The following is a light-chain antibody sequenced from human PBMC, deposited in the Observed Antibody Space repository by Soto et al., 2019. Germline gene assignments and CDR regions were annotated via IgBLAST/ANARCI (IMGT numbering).Light chain of an antibody. CDR3: QHNVSTPPT. V-gene: IGKV1-39*01. CDR2: GAS. CDR1: QTIGCN. Sequence: DIQMTQSPSYLSDSVGDRVSITCRASQTIGCNINWYQQKPGKAPKVLIYGASTLQTGVPSRFSASGSGTVFTLTISSLQRDDFATYYCQHNVSTPPTFGQGTKVE. J-gene: IGKJ1*01.